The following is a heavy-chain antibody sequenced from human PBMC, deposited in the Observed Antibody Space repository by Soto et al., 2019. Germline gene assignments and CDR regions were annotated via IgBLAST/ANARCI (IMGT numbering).Heavy chain of an antibody. V-gene: IGHV4-34*01. J-gene: IGHJ4*02. D-gene: IGHD5-18*01. CDR3: ARRRGYTYGPFDY. CDR2: INHSGST. CDR1: GGSFSGYY. Sequence: QVQLQQWGAGLLKPSETLSLTCAVYGGSFSGYYWSWIRQPPGKGLEWIGEINHSGSTNYNPSLKTRLTISVDTSKNQFSLKLSSVTAADTAAYYCARRRGYTYGPFDYWGQGTLVTVSS.